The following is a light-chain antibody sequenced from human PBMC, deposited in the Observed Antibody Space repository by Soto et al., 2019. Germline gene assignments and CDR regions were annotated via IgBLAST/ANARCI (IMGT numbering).Light chain of an antibody. CDR1: QSITNY. J-gene: IGKJ1*01. Sequence: DIQMTKSPSSLSTSVGDRVTITCRASQSITNYLNWYQQKPGRVPKLLIYAASRLQSVFPSRISGSGSGTDFTLTISSLEPEDFATYYCQHSYITPRTLGQGTKVEIK. V-gene: IGKV1-39*01. CDR2: AAS. CDR3: QHSYITPRT.